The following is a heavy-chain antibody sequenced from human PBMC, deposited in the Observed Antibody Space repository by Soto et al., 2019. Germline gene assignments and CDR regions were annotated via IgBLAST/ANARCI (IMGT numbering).Heavy chain of an antibody. V-gene: IGHV4-31*03. CDR2: IYYSGST. J-gene: IGHJ4*02. Sequence: SETLSLTCTVSGGSIVSGDYCFIGIRQHPGKGLELIGYIYYSGSTYYNPSLKSRVTISVDTSKNQFSLKLSSVTAADTAVYYCARDRGGLATGRFDYWGQGTLVTVSS. CDR3: ARDRGGLATGRFDY. D-gene: IGHD2-15*01. CDR1: GGSIVSGDYC.